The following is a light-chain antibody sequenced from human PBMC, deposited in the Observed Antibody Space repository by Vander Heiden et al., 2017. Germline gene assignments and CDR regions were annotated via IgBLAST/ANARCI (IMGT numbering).Light chain of an antibody. Sequence: DVVLTQSPLSLSVTPGQTASISCRSGQSLVHSDGNTYLSWFHQTPGQSPRRLIYKVFNGDSGVPDRFSGSGSGTEFTLKISRVEAEDVGIYFCMQGTHWPYTFGQGTKLEIK. J-gene: IGKJ2*01. V-gene: IGKV2-30*02. CDR2: KVF. CDR3: MQGTHWPYT. CDR1: QSLVHSDGNTY.